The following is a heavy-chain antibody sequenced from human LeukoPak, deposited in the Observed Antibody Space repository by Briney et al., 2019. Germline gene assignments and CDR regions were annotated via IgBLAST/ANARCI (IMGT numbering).Heavy chain of an antibody. J-gene: IGHJ4*02. CDR1: GFTVSNNY. CDR2: IYSGGST. V-gene: IGHV3-53*01. Sequence: GGSLRFSCAASGFTVSNNYMSRVRQAPGKGLGWVSLIYSGGSTYYADSVKGRFTISRDSSKNTLYLQMNSLRAADTAVYYCARAPGGVCFDYWGQGTLVTVSS. CDR3: ARAPGGVCFDY. D-gene: IGHD3-16*01.